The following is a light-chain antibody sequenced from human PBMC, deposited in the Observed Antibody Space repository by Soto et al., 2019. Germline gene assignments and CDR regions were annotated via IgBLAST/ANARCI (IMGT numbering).Light chain of an antibody. CDR2: GAS. CDR3: QQSNT. CDR1: QSVSSN. Sequence: EVVMTQSPATLSVSPGERATLSCRASQSVSSNLAWYQQKPGQAPRLLIYGASTRATVIPARFSGSGSGTEFTLTISSLQSEDFAVYYCQQSNTFGGGTKVESK. J-gene: IGKJ4*01. V-gene: IGKV3-15*01.